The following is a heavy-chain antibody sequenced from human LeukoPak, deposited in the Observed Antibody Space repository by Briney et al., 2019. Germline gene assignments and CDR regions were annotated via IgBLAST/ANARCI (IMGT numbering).Heavy chain of an antibody. CDR3: ARDDYDFWSGYYPRQSFAPLY. J-gene: IGHJ4*02. D-gene: IGHD3-3*01. Sequence: ASVKVSCKASGYTFTGYYMHWVRQAPGQGLEWMGWINPNSGGTNYAQKFQGRVTMTRDTSISTAYMELSRLRSDDTAVYYCARDDYDFWSGYYPRQSFAPLYWGQGTLVTVSS. CDR2: INPNSGGT. V-gene: IGHV1-2*02. CDR1: GYTFTGYY.